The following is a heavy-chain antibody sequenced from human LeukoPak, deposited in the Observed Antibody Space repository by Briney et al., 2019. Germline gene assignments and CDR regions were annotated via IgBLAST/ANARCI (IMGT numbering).Heavy chain of an antibody. J-gene: IGHJ4*02. CDR1: GFTFNTYS. Sequence: GGSLRLSCVVSGFTFNTYSMNRVRQAPGKGLEWVSSISSSSVYIYYADSLKGRFTISRDNTKNSLYLQMDGLRVEDTALYYCTRSSRSDFWGQGTLVSVSS. CDR2: ISSSSVYI. CDR3: TRSSRSDF. V-gene: IGHV3-21*01. D-gene: IGHD2-2*01.